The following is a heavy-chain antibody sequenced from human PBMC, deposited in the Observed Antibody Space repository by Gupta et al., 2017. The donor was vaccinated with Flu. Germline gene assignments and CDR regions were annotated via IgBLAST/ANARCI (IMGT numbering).Heavy chain of an antibody. D-gene: IGHD3-9*01. CDR1: YTFTIFD. Sequence: YTFTIFDINWVRQASGQGLEWMGWMNPNSGRTGSAQNFQGRVTMTWNSSIRTAYMELSSLRSDDTAVYYCARGRWDDILASYLHDFWGQGTLVTVSS. CDR2: MNPNSGRT. V-gene: IGHV1-8*01. J-gene: IGHJ4*02. CDR3: ARGRWDDILASYLHDF.